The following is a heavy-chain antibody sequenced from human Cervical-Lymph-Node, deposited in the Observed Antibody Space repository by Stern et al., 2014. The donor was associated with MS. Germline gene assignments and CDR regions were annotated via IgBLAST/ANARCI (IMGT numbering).Heavy chain of an antibody. CDR2: ISSDGSST. CDR1: GFTFSSYW. D-gene: IGHD1-1*01. J-gene: IGHJ4*02. V-gene: IGHV3-74*01. CDR3: AQEIGRNDARYFHY. Sequence: EVHLVESGGGLVQPGGSLRLSCAASGFTFSSYWMHWVRQAPGKGLVWVSRISSDGSSTSYADSVKGRFTISRDNARNTLYLQMNSLRAEDTAVYYCAQEIGRNDARYFHYWGQGTLVTVSS.